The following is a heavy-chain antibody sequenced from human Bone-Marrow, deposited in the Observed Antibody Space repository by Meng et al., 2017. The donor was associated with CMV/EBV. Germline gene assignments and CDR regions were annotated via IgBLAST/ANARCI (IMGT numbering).Heavy chain of an antibody. CDR1: GFTFSSYA. CDR2: ISYDGSNK. V-gene: IGHV3-30-3*01. D-gene: IGHD3-10*01. J-gene: IGHJ6*02. CDR3: ARDMVRGDGYYYGMDV. Sequence: LSLTCAASGFTFSSYAMHWVRQAPGKGLEWVAVISYDGSNKYYADSVKGRFTISRDNSKNTLYLQMNSLRAEDTAVYYCARDMVRGDGYYYGMDVWGQGNTVNVAS.